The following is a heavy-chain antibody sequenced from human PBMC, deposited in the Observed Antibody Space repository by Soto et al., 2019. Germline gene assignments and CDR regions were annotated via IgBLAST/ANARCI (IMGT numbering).Heavy chain of an antibody. Sequence: QVQLQESDPGLVKPSETLSLTCTASGGPISSYYWSWIRQPPGKGLEWIGYIYYSGSTNYNSSLKSRVTISVDTSKNQVSLKLSSVTSADTAVYYCARRYGSYVDYWGQGTLVTVSS. CDR1: GGPISSYY. CDR3: ARRYGSYVDY. V-gene: IGHV4-59*08. CDR2: IYYSGST. D-gene: IGHD4-17*01. J-gene: IGHJ4*02.